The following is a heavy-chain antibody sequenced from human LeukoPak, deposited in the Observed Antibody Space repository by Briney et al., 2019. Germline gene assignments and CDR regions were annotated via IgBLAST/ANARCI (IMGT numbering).Heavy chain of an antibody. Sequence: GGSLRLSCAASGFTFSSYAMSWVRQAPGKGLGWVSAISGSGGSTYYADSVKGRFTISRDNSKNTLYLQMNSLRAEDTAVYYCAKPNSGYYYSHAFDIWGQGTMVTVSS. CDR3: AKPNSGYYYSHAFDI. D-gene: IGHD3-22*01. CDR1: GFTFSSYA. CDR2: ISGSGGST. V-gene: IGHV3-23*01. J-gene: IGHJ3*02.